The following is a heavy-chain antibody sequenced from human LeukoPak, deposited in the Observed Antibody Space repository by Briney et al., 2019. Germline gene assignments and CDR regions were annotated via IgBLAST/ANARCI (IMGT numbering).Heavy chain of an antibody. Sequence: SVKGRFTISRDNAKNSLYLQMNSLRAEDTAVYYCARDRGGVLRYFDWLLRGYYFDYWGQGTLVTVSS. D-gene: IGHD3-9*01. CDR3: ARDRGGVLRYFDWLLRGYYFDY. V-gene: IGHV3-11*06. J-gene: IGHJ4*02.